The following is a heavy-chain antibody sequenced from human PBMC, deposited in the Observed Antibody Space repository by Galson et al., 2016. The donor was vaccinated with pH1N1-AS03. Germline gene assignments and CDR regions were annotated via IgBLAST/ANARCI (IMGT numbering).Heavy chain of an antibody. CDR2: IKQDGSET. Sequence: SLRLSCAASGFTFSNYWMTWVRQAPGKGLEWMANIKQDGSETYYVDSVKGRFTISRDNAKNSLYLQMNSLRAEDTAVYYCTRYARGPSFGGQGTLVTVSS. V-gene: IGHV3-7*01. CDR3: TRYARGPSF. J-gene: IGHJ4*02. CDR1: GFTFSNYW.